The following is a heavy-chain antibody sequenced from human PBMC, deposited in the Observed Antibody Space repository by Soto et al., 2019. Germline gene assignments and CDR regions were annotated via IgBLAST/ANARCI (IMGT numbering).Heavy chain of an antibody. J-gene: IGHJ5*02. CDR2: INHSGST. CDR1: GGSFSGYY. CDR3: ARGSGSSSSRWFDP. Sequence: SETLSLTCAVYGGSFSGYYWSWIRQPPGKGLEWIGEINHSGSTNYNPSLKSRVTISVDTSKNQFSLKLSSVTAADTAVYYCARGSGSSSSRWFDPWGQGTLVTVS. D-gene: IGHD6-6*01. V-gene: IGHV4-34*01.